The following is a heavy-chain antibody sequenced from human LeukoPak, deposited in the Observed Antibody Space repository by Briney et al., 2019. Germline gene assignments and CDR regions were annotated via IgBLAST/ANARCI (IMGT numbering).Heavy chain of an antibody. D-gene: IGHD3-9*01. CDR1: GFTFSSYA. Sequence: PGGSLRLSCAASGFTFSSYAMSWVRQAPGKGLEWVSAISGSGGSTYYADSVKGRFTISRDNSKNTLYLQMNSLRAEDTALYYCAKSRNFDWLPSDYWGQGTLVTVSS. CDR3: AKSRNFDWLPSDY. J-gene: IGHJ4*02. V-gene: IGHV3-23*01. CDR2: ISGSGGST.